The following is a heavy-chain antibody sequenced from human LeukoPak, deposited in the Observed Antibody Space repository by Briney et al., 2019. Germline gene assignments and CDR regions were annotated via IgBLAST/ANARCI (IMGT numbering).Heavy chain of an antibody. D-gene: IGHD3-10*01. CDR1: GFTFSSYA. CDR2: ISYDGSNK. J-gene: IGHJ4*02. V-gene: IGHV3-30*04. CDR3: ARDRYYYGSGSYYHYFDY. Sequence: GGSLRLSCAASGFTFSSYAMHWVRQAPGKGLEWVAVISYDGSNKYYADSVKGRFTISRDNSKNTLYLQMNSLRAEDTAVYYCARDRYYYGSGSYYHYFDYWGQGTLVTVSS.